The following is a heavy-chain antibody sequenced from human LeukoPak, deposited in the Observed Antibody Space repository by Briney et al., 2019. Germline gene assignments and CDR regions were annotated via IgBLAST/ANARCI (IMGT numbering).Heavy chain of an antibody. CDR3: ARDTGGGITMIVVVITPFDY. D-gene: IGHD3-22*01. V-gene: IGHV1-18*04. J-gene: IGHJ4*02. Sequence: ASVKVSCKASGYTFTSYYMHWVRQAPGQGLEWMGWISAYNGNTNYAQKLQGRVTMTTDTSTSTAYMELRSLRSDDTAVYYCARDTGGGITMIVVVITPFDYWGQGTLVTVSS. CDR2: ISAYNGNT. CDR1: GYTFTSYY.